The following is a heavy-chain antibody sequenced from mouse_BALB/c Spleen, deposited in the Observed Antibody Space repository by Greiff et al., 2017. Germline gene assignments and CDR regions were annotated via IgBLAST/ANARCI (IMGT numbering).Heavy chain of an antibody. Sequence: VQLQQSGPELVKPGASVKMSCKASGYTFPSYVMHWVKQKPGQGLEWIGYINPYNDGTKYNEKFKGKATLTSDKSSSTAYMELSSLTSEDSSVYYCAREGDYYGSSFYAMDYWGQGTSVTVSS. D-gene: IGHD1-1*01. CDR3: AREGDYYGSSFYAMDY. CDR2: INPYNDGT. J-gene: IGHJ4*01. V-gene: IGHV1-14*01. CDR1: GYTFPSYV.